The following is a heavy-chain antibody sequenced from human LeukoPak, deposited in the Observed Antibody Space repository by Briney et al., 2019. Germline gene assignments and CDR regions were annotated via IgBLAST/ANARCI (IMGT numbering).Heavy chain of an antibody. CDR1: GGSISSYY. V-gene: IGHV4-4*07. CDR3: ARGQYSSSGYGDAFDI. J-gene: IGHJ3*02. D-gene: IGHD6-13*01. Sequence: SETLSLTCTVSGGSISSYYWSWIRQPPGKGLEWIGRIYTSGSTNYNPSLKSRVTMSVDTSKNQFSLKLSSVTAADTAVYYCARGQYSSSGYGDAFDIWGQGTMVTVSS. CDR2: IYTSGST.